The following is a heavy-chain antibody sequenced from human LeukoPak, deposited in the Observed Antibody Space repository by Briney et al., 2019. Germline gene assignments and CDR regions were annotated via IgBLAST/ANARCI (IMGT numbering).Heavy chain of an antibody. CDR3: ARTPSSWYSPRPYYFDY. J-gene: IGHJ4*02. V-gene: IGHV4-39*01. D-gene: IGHD6-13*01. CDR1: GGSISSSSYY. CDR2: IYYSGST. Sequence: SETLSLTCTVSGGSISSSSYYWGWIRQPPRKGLEWIGSIYYSGSTYYNPSLKSRVTISVDTSKNQFSLKLSSVTAADTAVYYCARTPSSWYSPRPYYFDYWGQGTLVTVSS.